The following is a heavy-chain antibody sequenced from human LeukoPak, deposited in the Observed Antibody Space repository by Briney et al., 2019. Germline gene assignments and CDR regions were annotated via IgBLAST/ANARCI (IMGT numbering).Heavy chain of an antibody. CDR2: MNWNGAST. J-gene: IGHJ6*03. CDR3: ARRVDGSGRYRGYYYYMDV. Sequence: GGSLRLSCAASGFTFDDFGMSWVRQAPGKGLEWVSGMNWNGASTGYADSVKGRFTISRDNAKNSLYLQMNSLRAEDTALYYCARRVDGSGRYRGYYYYMDVWGKGTTVTISS. D-gene: IGHD3-10*01. CDR1: GFTFDDFG. V-gene: IGHV3-20*04.